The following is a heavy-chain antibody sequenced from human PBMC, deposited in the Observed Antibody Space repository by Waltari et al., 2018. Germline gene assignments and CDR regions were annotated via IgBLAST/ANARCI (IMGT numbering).Heavy chain of an antibody. Sequence: QVQLQESGPGLVKPSETLSLTCTVSGGSISSYYWSWIRQPPGKGLEWIGYIYYSGSTNYNPSLKSRVTISVDTSKNQFSLKLSSVTAADTAVYYCARGGAGSYYKSYFDYWGQGTLVTVSS. CDR1: GGSISSYY. CDR3: ARGGAGSYYKSYFDY. D-gene: IGHD3-10*01. V-gene: IGHV4-59*01. J-gene: IGHJ4*02. CDR2: IYYSGST.